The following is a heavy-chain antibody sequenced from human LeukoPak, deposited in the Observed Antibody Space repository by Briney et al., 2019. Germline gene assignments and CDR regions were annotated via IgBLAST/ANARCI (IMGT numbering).Heavy chain of an antibody. CDR3: ARGGNGPSLFDY. D-gene: IGHD4-23*01. Sequence: PPETLSLTCSVSGGSISGSHWTWIRQPPGKGLEWIVYIYYSGGTDYNPSLKSRVTISVDTSKNQFSLKLSPVTAADTAVYYCARGGNGPSLFDYWGQGILVTVSS. V-gene: IGHV4-59*01. CDR1: GGSISGSH. CDR2: IYYSGGT. J-gene: IGHJ4*02.